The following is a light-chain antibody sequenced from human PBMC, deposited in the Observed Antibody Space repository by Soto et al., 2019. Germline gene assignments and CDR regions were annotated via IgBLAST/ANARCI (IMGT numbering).Light chain of an antibody. J-gene: IGLJ3*02. CDR1: DSDIGNYNY. CDR3: SSYTSDTTLWV. V-gene: IGLV2-14*01. CDR2: GVT. Sequence: QSALTQPASVSGSPGQSITISCTGTDSDIGNYNYVSWYQQHPGKAPKLMIYGVTNRPSGVSDRFSGSKSGNAASLTISGLQAEDEADDYCSSYTSDTTLWVFGGGTKLTVL.